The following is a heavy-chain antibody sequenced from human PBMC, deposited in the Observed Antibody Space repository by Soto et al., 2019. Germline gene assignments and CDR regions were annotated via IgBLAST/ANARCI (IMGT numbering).Heavy chain of an antibody. CDR3: ARGAYGGNWFDP. J-gene: IGHJ5*02. D-gene: IGHD5-12*01. Sequence: ETLSLTCTVSGGSISSYYWSWIRQPPGKGLEWIGYIYYSGSTNYNPSLKSRVTISVDTSKNQFSLKLSSVTAADTAVYYCARGAYGGNWFDPWGQGTLVTVSS. CDR2: IYYSGST. V-gene: IGHV4-59*01. CDR1: GGSISSYY.